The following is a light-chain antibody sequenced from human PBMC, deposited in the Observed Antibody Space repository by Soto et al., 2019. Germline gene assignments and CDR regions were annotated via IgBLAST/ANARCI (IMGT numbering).Light chain of an antibody. V-gene: IGLV1-40*01. CDR3: QSYDNSLSGSYV. Sequence: QSVLTQPPSVSGAPGERVTISCTGSSSNIGAGYEVHWYQQLPGTSPKLLIYEDTDRPSGVPDRFSGSKSGTSASLAITGLPAEDEADYYCQSYDNSLSGSYVFGTGTKLTVL. J-gene: IGLJ1*01. CDR2: EDT. CDR1: SSNIGAGYE.